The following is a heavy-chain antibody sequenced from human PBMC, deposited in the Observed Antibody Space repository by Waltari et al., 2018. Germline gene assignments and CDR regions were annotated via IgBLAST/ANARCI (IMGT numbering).Heavy chain of an antibody. Sequence: QVQLQESGPGLVKPSGTLSLTCAVSGGSISSSNWWSWVRQPPGQALEWIGEINHSGSTNYNPSLKSRVTISVDTSKNQFSLKLSSVTAADTAVYYCARWRKTYCSTTTCSWVPFDYWGQGTLVTVSS. CDR2: INHSGST. V-gene: IGHV4-4*02. CDR3: ARWRKTYCSTTTCSWVPFDY. J-gene: IGHJ4*02. CDR1: GGSISSSNW. D-gene: IGHD2-2*01.